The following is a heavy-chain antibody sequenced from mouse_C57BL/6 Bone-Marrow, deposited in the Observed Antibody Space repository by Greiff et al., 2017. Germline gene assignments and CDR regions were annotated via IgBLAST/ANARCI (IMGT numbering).Heavy chain of an antibody. D-gene: IGHD1-1*01. CDR2: IHPNSGST. CDR1: GYTFTSYW. Sequence: QVQLQQSGAELVKPGASVKLSCKASGYTFTSYWMHWVKQRPGQGLEWIGMIHPNSGSTNYNEKFKSKATLTVDKSSSTAYMQLSSLTSADSAVYYCARGRVYYGSRYGYWYFDVWGTGTTVTVSS. J-gene: IGHJ1*03. CDR3: ARGRVYYGSRYGYWYFDV. V-gene: IGHV1-64*01.